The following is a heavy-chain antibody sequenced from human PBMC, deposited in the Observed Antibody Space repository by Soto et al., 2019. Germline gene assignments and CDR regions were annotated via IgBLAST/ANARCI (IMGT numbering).Heavy chain of an antibody. CDR3: ANGYSSGWYAQYYFDY. D-gene: IGHD6-19*01. CDR1: GGSISSGDYY. J-gene: IGHJ4*02. Sequence: PSETLSLTCTVSGGSISSGDYYWSWVRQAPGKGLEWVSAISGSGGSTYYADSVKGRFTISRDNSKNTLYLQMNSLRAEDTAVYYCANGYSSGWYAQYYFDYWGQGTLVTVSS. CDR2: ISGSGGST. V-gene: IGHV3-23*01.